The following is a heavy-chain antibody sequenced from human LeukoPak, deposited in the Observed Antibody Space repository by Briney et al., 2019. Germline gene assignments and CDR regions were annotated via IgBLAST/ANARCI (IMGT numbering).Heavy chain of an antibody. CDR3: AKDPYYYDSSGHQYFDY. J-gene: IGHJ4*02. D-gene: IGHD3-22*01. CDR2: ISGSGGST. V-gene: IGHV3-23*01. Sequence: GGSLRLSCAASGFTVSSYAMSWVRQAPGKGLEWVSAISGSGGSTYYADSVKGRFTISRDNSKNTLYLQMNSLRAEDTAVYYCAKDPYYYDSSGHQYFDYWGQGTLVTVSS. CDR1: GFTVSSYA.